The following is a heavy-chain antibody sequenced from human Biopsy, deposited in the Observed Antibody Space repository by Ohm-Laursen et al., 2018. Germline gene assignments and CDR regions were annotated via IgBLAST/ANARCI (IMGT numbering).Heavy chain of an antibody. Sequence: ASVKVSCTASGYTFTGQYLHWARQVPGQGLEWMGWINPHSGTTKFAQDFQGRVTMTRDTSITTAYTELRRLRSDDTAVYYCAKGQDLRGGAEYFQHWGRGTLVTVSS. D-gene: IGHD2-15*01. CDR3: AKGQDLRGGAEYFQH. CDR2: INPHSGTT. V-gene: IGHV1-2*02. J-gene: IGHJ1*01. CDR1: GYTFTGQY.